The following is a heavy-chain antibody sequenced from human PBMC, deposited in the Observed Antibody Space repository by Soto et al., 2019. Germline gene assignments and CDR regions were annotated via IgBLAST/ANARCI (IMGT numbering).Heavy chain of an antibody. D-gene: IGHD6-25*01. CDR1: GGSLSSYY. V-gene: IGHV4-59*01. J-gene: IGHJ5*02. CDR2: VYFSGNT. CDR3: GSVRPSGYVLS. Sequence: PSETLSLTCTVSGGSLSSYYLTWIRQSPGKGLEWIGYVYFSGNTNYNPSLKSRVTISIDTSKNQFSLRLASVTAADTAFYYCGSVRPSGYVLSWGQGTLVTVPQ.